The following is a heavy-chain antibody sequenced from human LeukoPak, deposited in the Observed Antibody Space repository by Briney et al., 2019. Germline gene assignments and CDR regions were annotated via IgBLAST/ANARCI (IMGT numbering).Heavy chain of an antibody. V-gene: IGHV3-48*03. J-gene: IGHJ6*02. Sequence: PGGTLRLSCAASGFTFSSYEMNWVRQAPGKGLEWVSYISSSGSTIYYADSVKGRFTISRDNAKNSLYLQMNSLRAYHTAVYYCARVLYCTNGVCYMEYYYYYGMDVWGQGTTVTVSS. CDR2: ISSSGSTI. CDR3: ARVLYCTNGVCYMEYYYYYGMDV. D-gene: IGHD2-8*01. CDR1: GFTFSSYE.